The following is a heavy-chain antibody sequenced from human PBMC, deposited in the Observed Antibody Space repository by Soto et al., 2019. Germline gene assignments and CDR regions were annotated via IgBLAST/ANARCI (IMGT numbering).Heavy chain of an antibody. CDR3: GRHEEDQDYYYYGMDV. J-gene: IGHJ6*02. CDR2: TYYRSRWYS. D-gene: IGHD2-15*01. CDR1: GDTVSSNSVA. V-gene: IGHV6-1*01. Sequence: PSQTLSLPCVGSGDTVSSNSVAWNWVRQSPSRGLEWLGRTYYRSRWYSDYAVSVRSRIDINADTSKNQVSLQLNSVTPEETAVSYCGRHEEDQDYYYYGMDVWGQGTTVTVSS.